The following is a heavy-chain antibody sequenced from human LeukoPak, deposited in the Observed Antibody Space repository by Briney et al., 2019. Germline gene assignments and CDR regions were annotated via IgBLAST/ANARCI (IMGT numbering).Heavy chain of an antibody. V-gene: IGHV3-69-1*01. J-gene: IGHJ4*02. D-gene: IGHD3-10*01. CDR2: ISSGGDK. Sequence: GGSLRLSCVASGFTFSGYAMNWVRQAPGKGLELEWVSSISSGGDKNYADSAKGRFTISRDNAKNSLFLQLNSLRAEDTAVYYCAKVYGSGNYYSDYWGQGTLVTVSS. CDR3: AKVYGSGNYYSDY. CDR1: GFTFSGYA.